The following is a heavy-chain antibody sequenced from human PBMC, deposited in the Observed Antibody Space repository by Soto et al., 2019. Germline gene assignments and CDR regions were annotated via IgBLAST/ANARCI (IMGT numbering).Heavy chain of an antibody. D-gene: IGHD6-6*01. Sequence: GGSLRLSCAASGFTFSSYWMSWVRQAPGKGLEWVANIKQDGSEKYYVDSVKGRFTISRDNAKNSLYLQMNSLRAEDTAVYYCARDALRVLAARHYFDYWGQGTLVTVSS. CDR1: GFTFSSYW. V-gene: IGHV3-7*01. CDR2: IKQDGSEK. CDR3: ARDALRVLAARHYFDY. J-gene: IGHJ4*02.